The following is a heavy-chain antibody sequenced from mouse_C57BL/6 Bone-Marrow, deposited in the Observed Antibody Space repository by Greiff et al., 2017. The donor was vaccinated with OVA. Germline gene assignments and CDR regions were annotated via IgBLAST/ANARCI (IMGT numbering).Heavy chain of an antibody. CDR3: ARPDSYWYFDV. J-gene: IGHJ1*03. CDR2: ISSGSSTI. CDR1: GFTFSDYG. Sequence: EVKVVESGGGLVKPGGSLKLSCAASGFTFSDYGMHWVRQAPEKGLEWVAYISSGSSTIYYADTVKGRFTISRDNAKNTLLLQMTSLRSEDTARYYCARPDSYWYFDVWGTGTTVTGAS. V-gene: IGHV5-17*01.